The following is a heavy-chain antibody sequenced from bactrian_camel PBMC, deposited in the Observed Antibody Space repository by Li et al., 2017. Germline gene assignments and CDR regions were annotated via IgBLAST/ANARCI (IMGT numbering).Heavy chain of an antibody. D-gene: IGHD6*01. J-gene: IGHJ4*01. CDR3: AADSRCNGGYLRRIAWEYGN. CDR1: GYRVSDYC. Sequence: HVQLVESGGGSVQAGGSLRLSCTLSGYRVSDYCVGWFRQPPGKEREGVGAIGGDASQLYADSVKGRFTISQDNAKNTAYLEMNSLKPEDTAMYICAADSRCNGGYLRRIAWEYGNWGQGTQVTVS. V-gene: IGHV3S53*01. CDR2: IGGDASQ.